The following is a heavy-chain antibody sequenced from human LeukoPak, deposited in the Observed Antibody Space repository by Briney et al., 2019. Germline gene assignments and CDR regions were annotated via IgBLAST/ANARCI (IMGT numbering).Heavy chain of an antibody. CDR1: GYTFTNYW. Sequence: GESLKISCEASGYTFTNYWIGWVRQLPGKGLEWMGIIYPGDSDTRYSPSFQGQVTISADKSISTAYLQWSSLKASDTAMYYCARHETYYYGSGSEGYMDVWGKGTTVTVSS. V-gene: IGHV5-51*01. CDR3: ARHETYYYGSGSEGYMDV. J-gene: IGHJ6*03. D-gene: IGHD3-10*01. CDR2: IYPGDSDT.